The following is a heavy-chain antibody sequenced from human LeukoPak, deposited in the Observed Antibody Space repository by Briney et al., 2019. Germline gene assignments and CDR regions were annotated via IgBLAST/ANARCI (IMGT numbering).Heavy chain of an antibody. D-gene: IGHD3-9*01. V-gene: IGHV1-18*01. CDR1: GYTFTSYG. Sequence: ASVKVSCKASGYTFTSYGISWVRQAPGQGLEWMGWISAYNGNTNYAQKLQGRVTMTTDTSTSTAYMELRSLRSDDTAVYYCAGDSIVYDILTGYPFNRNYFDYWGQGTLVTVPS. CDR3: AGDSIVYDILTGYPFNRNYFDY. J-gene: IGHJ4*02. CDR2: ISAYNGNT.